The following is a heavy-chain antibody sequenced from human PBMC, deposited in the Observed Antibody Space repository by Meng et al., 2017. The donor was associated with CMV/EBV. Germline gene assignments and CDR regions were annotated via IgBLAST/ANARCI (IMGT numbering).Heavy chain of an antibody. V-gene: IGHV3-74*01. Sequence: GGSLRLSCAASGFTFSSYWMHWVRQAPGKGLVWVSRINSDGSSTSYADSVKGRFTISRDNAKNTLYLQMNSLRAEDTAVYYCAGGGANMVRGLLDWFDPWGQGTLVTVSS. CDR1: GFTFSSYW. CDR3: AGGGANMVRGLLDWFDP. CDR2: INSDGSST. J-gene: IGHJ5*02. D-gene: IGHD3-10*01.